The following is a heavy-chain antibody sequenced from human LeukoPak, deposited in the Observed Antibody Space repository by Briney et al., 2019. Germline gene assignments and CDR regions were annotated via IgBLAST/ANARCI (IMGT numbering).Heavy chain of an antibody. CDR1: GYTFTSYG. CDR2: ISAYNGNT. V-gene: IGHV1-18*01. CDR3: ARESSSIAVPARFDY. Sequence: GASVKVSCKASGYTFTSYGISWVRQAPGQGLEWMGWISAYNGNTNYAQKLQGRVTMTTDTSTSTAYMELRSLRSDDTAVYYCARESSSIAVPARFDYWGQGTLVTVSS. D-gene: IGHD6-19*01. J-gene: IGHJ4*02.